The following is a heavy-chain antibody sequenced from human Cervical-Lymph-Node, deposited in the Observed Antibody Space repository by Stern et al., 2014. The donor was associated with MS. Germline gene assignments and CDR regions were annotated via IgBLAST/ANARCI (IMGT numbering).Heavy chain of an antibody. CDR1: GFNFRDHY. Sequence: EVQLVQSGGGLVQPGESLRLSCAVSGFNFRDHYIDWVRQGPGKGLEWLGRINNKAHGDTTESAASVKGRFTISRDDSSNSLHLQMRRLKTEDTAVYYCVLSPVIWGQGTLVTVSS. CDR3: VLSPVI. J-gene: IGHJ3*02. CDR2: INNKAHGDTT. V-gene: IGHV3-72*01.